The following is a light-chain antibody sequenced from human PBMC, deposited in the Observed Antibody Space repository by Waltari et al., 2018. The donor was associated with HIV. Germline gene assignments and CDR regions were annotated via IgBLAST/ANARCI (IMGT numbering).Light chain of an antibody. CDR2: KAS. CDR1: QSISSW. V-gene: IGKV1-5*03. J-gene: IGKJ2*01. Sequence: DILMTQSPSILSASVGARVIITCRASQSISSWLAWYQHKPGTAPKLLIYKASVLEGGVPSRFSGSGSGTEFTLNITNLQPDDFATYYCQHYSSSPYTFGQGTNLEIK. CDR3: QHYSSSPYT.